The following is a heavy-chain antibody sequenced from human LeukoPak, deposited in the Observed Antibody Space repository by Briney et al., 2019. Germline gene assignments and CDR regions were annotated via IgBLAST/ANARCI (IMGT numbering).Heavy chain of an antibody. V-gene: IGHV3-53*01. J-gene: IGHJ4*02. CDR2: IYSGGGK. CDR1: WFTVSSNH. Sequence: PGGCLSLSCAASWFTVSSNHMSWVRLAPGRGLEWVSLIYSGGGKHYADSVKGRFTISRDSSKNMLYLQMNSLRANDTAVYYCARDLWDYWGQGALVTVST. CDR3: ARDLWDY.